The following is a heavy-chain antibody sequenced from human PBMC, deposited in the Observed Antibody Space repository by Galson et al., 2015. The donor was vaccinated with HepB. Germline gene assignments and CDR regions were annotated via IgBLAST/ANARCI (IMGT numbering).Heavy chain of an antibody. Sequence: SVKVSCKASGYTFKHYSIHWVRQAPGHRLEWVGWINAGNGETKYSQKLQGRVTITRDTSASTAYMELSSLRSEDTALYYCARPGWSGELFPFDYWGQGSLVTVSS. J-gene: IGHJ4*02. CDR2: INAGNGET. CDR1: GYTFKHYS. V-gene: IGHV1-3*01. D-gene: IGHD3-10*01. CDR3: ARPGWSGELFPFDY.